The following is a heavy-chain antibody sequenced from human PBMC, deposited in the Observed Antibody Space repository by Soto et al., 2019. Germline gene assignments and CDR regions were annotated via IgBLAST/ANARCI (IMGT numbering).Heavy chain of an antibody. CDR1: GFTFSDYY. D-gene: IGHD3-9*01. CDR3: ARSGDNYNILDY. Sequence: GWSLRLSCAASGFTFSDYYMSWIRQAPGKGLEWISYSSNSGTFARYAGSVKGRFSISRDNAKNSLYLQIDSLRGEDTAIYYCARSGDNYNILDYWGQGTPVNV. V-gene: IGHV3-11*06. CDR2: SSNSGTFA. J-gene: IGHJ4*02.